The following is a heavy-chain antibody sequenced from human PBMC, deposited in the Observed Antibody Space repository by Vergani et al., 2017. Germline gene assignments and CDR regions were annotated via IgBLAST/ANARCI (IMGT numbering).Heavy chain of an antibody. CDR3: ARDRGIGLHNFDF. J-gene: IGHJ4*02. CDR1: GYTFTNYY. Sequence: QVHLVQSGAEVKQPGASVMVSCKTSGYTFTNYYVHWVRQAPGQGLEWMGIINPGGGYTTYAQNFQGRVTVTRDTSTNTIYMELSSLRSEDTAVYFCARDRGIGLHNFDFWGQGTLVTVSS. V-gene: IGHV1-46*01. D-gene: IGHD3-10*01. CDR2: INPGGGYT.